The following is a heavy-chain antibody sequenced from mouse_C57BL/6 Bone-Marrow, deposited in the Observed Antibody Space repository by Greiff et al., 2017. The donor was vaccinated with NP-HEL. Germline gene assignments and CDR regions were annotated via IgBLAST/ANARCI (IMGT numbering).Heavy chain of an antibody. CDR2: IRSKSNNYAT. CDR3: VTLYDYDEAWFAY. V-gene: IGHV10-1*01. CDR1: GFSFNTYA. D-gene: IGHD2-4*01. J-gene: IGHJ3*01. Sequence: EVKLLESGGGLVQPKGSLTLSCAASGFSFNTYAMNWVRQAPGKGLEWVARIRSKSNNYATYYADSVIDSFTISRDDSESMLYLQMNNLKTEDTAMYYCVTLYDYDEAWFAYWGQGTLVTVSA.